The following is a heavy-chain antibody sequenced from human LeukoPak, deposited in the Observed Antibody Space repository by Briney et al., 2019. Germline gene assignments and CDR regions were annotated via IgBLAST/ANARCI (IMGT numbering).Heavy chain of an antibody. J-gene: IGHJ4*02. D-gene: IGHD3-10*01. CDR3: ARDREFGY. CDR1: GGSISNYY. CDR2: IYNGGNT. V-gene: IGHV4-59*01. Sequence: PSETLSLTCTVSGGSISNYYWSWLRQPPGKGLEWIGYIYNGGNTDYNPFLKSRVTISVDTPKNQFSLKLNSVTAADTAVYYCARDREFGYWGQGTLVTVSS.